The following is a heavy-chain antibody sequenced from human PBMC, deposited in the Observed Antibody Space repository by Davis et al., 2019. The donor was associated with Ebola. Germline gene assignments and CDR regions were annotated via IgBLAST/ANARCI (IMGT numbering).Heavy chain of an antibody. CDR2: IYYSGST. V-gene: IGHV4-59*01. D-gene: IGHD2-2*03. Sequence: SEILSLTCTVSGGSISSYYWNWIRQPPGKGLEWIGQIYYSGSTNYNPSLKSRVTISVDTPKNQFSLKLSSVTAADTAVYYCARVDIGYWGQGTLVTVSS. CDR1: GGSISSYY. CDR3: ARVDIGY. J-gene: IGHJ4*02.